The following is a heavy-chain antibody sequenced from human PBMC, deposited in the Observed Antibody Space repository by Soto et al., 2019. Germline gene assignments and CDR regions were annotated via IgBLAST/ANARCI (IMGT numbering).Heavy chain of an antibody. J-gene: IGHJ6*02. Sequence: GGSLRLSCAASGFTFSSYGMHWVRQAPGKGLEWVAVIWFDGSNKYYADSVKGRFTISRDNSKNTLYLQMNSLRAEDTAVYYCATGDTAMDVYYYYGMDVWGQGTTVTVSS. CDR2: IWFDGSNK. CDR1: GFTFSSYG. D-gene: IGHD5-18*01. V-gene: IGHV3-33*01. CDR3: ATGDTAMDVYYYYGMDV.